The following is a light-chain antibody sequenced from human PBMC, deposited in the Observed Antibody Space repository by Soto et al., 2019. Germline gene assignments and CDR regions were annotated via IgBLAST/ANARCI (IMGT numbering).Light chain of an antibody. CDR1: HSVSSSY. J-gene: IGKJ1*01. CDR2: GAS. CDR3: QQYGSSGT. V-gene: IGKV3-20*01. Sequence: EHMLKESPGTLSLSRWGRAIVWCKVGHSVSSSYLAWYQQKPGQAPRLLIYGASNRATGIPDRFSGSGSGTDFTLTISRLEPEDFAVYYCQQYGSSGTFGQGTKVDI.